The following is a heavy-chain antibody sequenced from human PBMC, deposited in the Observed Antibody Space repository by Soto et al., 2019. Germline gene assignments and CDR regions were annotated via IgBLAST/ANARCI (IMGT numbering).Heavy chain of an antibody. J-gene: IGHJ4*02. CDR3: ARRTDYYASSGTFDY. CDR2: IYYSGST. D-gene: IGHD3-22*01. V-gene: IGHV4-31*03. Sequence: SETLSLTCTVSGGSISSGGYYWSWIRQHPGKGLEWIGYIYYSGSTYYNPSLKSRVTISVDTSKNQFSLKLSSVTAADTAVYYCARRTDYYASSGTFDYWGQGTLVTVSS. CDR1: GGSISSGGYY.